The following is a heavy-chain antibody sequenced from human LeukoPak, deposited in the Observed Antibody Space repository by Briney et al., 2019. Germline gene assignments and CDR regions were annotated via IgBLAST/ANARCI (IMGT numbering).Heavy chain of an antibody. D-gene: IGHD2-15*01. J-gene: IGHJ4*02. V-gene: IGHV4-38-2*02. CDR2: IYHSGST. CDR3: ARDPQGLRY. CDR1: GYSIGSDYY. Sequence: SETLSLTCAVSGYSIGSDYYWGWIRQPPGKGLEWIGSIYHSGSTYYNPSLKSRVTISIDTSRNQFSLKLSSVTAADTAVYYCARDPQGLRYWGQGTLVTVSS.